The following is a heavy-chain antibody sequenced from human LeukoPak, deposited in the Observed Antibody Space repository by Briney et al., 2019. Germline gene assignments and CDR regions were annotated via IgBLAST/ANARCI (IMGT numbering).Heavy chain of an antibody. J-gene: IGHJ4*02. Sequence: GGSLRLSCVASGFTFDDYAIHWVRQAPGKGLQWVSGISWNSGSIGYADSVKGRFTISRDNAKNSLYLQMNSLRAEDTAFYYCAKASSSSGGSFDYWGQGTLVTVSS. CDR3: AKASSSSGGSFDY. V-gene: IGHV3-9*01. D-gene: IGHD2-2*01. CDR1: GFTFDDYA. CDR2: ISWNSGSI.